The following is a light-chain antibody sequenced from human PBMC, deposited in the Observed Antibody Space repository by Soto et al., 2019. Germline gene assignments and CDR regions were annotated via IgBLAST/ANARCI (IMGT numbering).Light chain of an antibody. CDR2: DVS. Sequence: QSVLTQPRSVSGSPGQSVTISCTGTSNDVGGYNFVSWYQQHPGKVPKLFIYDVSRRPSGVPDRFSGSKSGNTASLTISGLQAEDEADYYCSSYAGSYTFVFGGGTQLTVL. CDR1: SNDVGGYNF. V-gene: IGLV2-11*01. CDR3: SSYAGSYTFV. J-gene: IGLJ2*01.